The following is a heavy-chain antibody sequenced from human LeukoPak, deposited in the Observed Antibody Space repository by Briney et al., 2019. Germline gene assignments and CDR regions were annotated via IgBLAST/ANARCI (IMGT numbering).Heavy chain of an antibody. CDR3: ARDTTGDNWFDP. D-gene: IGHD4-17*01. CDR2: INPNSGGT. V-gene: IGHV1-2*02. J-gene: IGHJ5*02. CDR1: GYTFTGYY. Sequence: ASVKVSCKASGYTFTGYYMHWVRRAPGQGLEWMGWINPNSGGTNYAQKFQGRVTMTRDTSISTAYMELSGLRSDDTAVYYCARDTTGDNWFDPWGQGTLVTVSS.